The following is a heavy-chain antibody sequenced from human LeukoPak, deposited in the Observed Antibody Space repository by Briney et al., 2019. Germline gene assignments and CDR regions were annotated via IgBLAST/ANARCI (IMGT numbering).Heavy chain of an antibody. Sequence: SETLSLTCSVSGGSISSYYWSWIRQPPGKGLEWIGYIYYSGSTNYNPSLKSRVTISVDTSKNQFSLKLSSVTAADTAVYYCARDGGPETLTYYYVSGSYRIQQNYYYYYMDVWGKGTTVTISS. D-gene: IGHD3-10*01. J-gene: IGHJ6*03. CDR1: GGSISSYY. CDR2: IYYSGST. V-gene: IGHV4-59*01. CDR3: ARDGGPETLTYYYVSGSYRIQQNYYYYYMDV.